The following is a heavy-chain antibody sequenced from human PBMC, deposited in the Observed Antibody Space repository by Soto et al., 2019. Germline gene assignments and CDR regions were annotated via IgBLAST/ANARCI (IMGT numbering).Heavy chain of an antibody. V-gene: IGHV3-23*01. CDR3: AKGYYYDSGNFDC. J-gene: IGHJ4*02. D-gene: IGHD3-10*01. Sequence: EVQLLESGGGLVQPGGSLRLSCAASGFTFRNFAMGWVRQAPGKGLEWVSAIGGSGDSTYYADSVKGRFTISRDNFRNTLYLQMDSLRAEDTALYYCAKGYYYDSGNFDCWGQGSLVTVSS. CDR1: GFTFRNFA. CDR2: IGGSGDST.